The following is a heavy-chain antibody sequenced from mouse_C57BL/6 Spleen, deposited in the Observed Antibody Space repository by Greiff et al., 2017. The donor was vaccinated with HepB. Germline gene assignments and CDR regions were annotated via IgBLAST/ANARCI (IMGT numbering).Heavy chain of an antibody. V-gene: IGHV1-54*01. J-gene: IGHJ1*03. CDR1: GYAFTNYL. CDR2: INPGSGGT. Sequence: QVQLQQSGAELVRPGTSVKVSCKASGYAFTNYLIEWVKQRPGQGLEWIGVINPGSGGTNYNEKFKGKATLTADKSSSTAYMQLSSLTSEDSAVYFCARYYGRGPFDVWGTGTTVTVSS. CDR3: ARYYGRGPFDV. D-gene: IGHD1-1*01.